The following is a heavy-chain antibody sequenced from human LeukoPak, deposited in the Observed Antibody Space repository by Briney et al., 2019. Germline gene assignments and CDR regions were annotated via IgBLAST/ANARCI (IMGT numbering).Heavy chain of an antibody. CDR1: GGSISSSSYY. D-gene: IGHD3-22*01. CDR3: AGAYYYDSSGYYLRWGNFDY. V-gene: IGHV4-39*01. J-gene: IGHJ4*02. Sequence: SETLSLTCTVSGGSISSSSYYWGWIRQPPGKGLEWIGSIYYSGSTYYNPSLKSRVTISVDTSKNQFSLKLSSVTAADTAVYYCAGAYYYDSSGYYLRWGNFDYWGQGTLVTVSS. CDR2: IYYSGST.